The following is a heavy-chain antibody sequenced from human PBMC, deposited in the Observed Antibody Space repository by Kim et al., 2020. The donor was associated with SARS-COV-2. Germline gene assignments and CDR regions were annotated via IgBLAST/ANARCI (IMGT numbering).Heavy chain of an antibody. CDR1: GYTFSSYW. CDR3: ARRMRGSTFGDAFDF. Sequence: GESLKISCKGSGYTFSSYWIAWLRHMPGKGLECMGIIYPADSDTKESPSFQGQVTISADKSLSTAYLKWSSLKASDTAIYYCARRMRGSTFGDAFDFWGQGTMLTVS. V-gene: IGHV5-51*01. CDR2: IYPADSDT. D-gene: IGHD3-3*02. J-gene: IGHJ3*01.